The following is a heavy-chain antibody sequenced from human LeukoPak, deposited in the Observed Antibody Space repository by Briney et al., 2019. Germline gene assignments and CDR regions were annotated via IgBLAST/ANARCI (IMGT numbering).Heavy chain of an antibody. D-gene: IGHD2-2*01. CDR2: INTDGGFT. Sequence: GGSLRLSCAASGFTFSSYWIHWVRQAPGKGLMWVSRINTDGGFTDYADSVKGRFTISRDNSKNTLYLQMNSLRAEDAAVYYCAKEWAAAYFDYWGQGTLVTVSS. CDR1: GFTFSSYW. J-gene: IGHJ4*02. V-gene: IGHV3-74*01. CDR3: AKEWAAAYFDY.